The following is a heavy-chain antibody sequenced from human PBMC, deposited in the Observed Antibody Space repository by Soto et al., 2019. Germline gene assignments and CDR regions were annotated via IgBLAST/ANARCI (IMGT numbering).Heavy chain of an antibody. J-gene: IGHJ5*02. CDR3: ARGQQFSDWFDP. Sequence: SVTLSLTCTVSGGSMSSYYWTWIRQTVRKGLESIARVYSSGGTHYNLSLKSRVTISLDTSKNQCSFRLLSVTDADTAVYYCARGQQFSDWFDPWGQGTLVTVSS. CDR1: GGSMSSYY. V-gene: IGHV4-4*07. CDR2: VYSSGGT. D-gene: IGHD2-2*01.